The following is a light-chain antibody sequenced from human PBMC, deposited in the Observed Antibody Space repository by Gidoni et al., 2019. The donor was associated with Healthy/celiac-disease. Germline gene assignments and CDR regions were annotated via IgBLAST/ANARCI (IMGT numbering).Light chain of an antibody. CDR2: QDS. V-gene: IGLV3-1*01. Sequence: YELTQPPSVYVFPGPTASITCSGDKLGDKYACWYQQKPGQSPVLVIYQDSKRPSGTPERFSGSNSGNTATLTISGTQAMDEADYYCQAWDSSTAVVFGGGTKLTVL. CDR3: QAWDSSTAVV. CDR1: KLGDKY. J-gene: IGLJ2*01.